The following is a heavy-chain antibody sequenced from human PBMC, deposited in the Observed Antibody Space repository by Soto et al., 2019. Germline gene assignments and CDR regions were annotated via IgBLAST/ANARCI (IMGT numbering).Heavy chain of an antibody. V-gene: IGHV3-23*01. Sequence: GGSLRLSCAGSGFTFSTYSMNWVRQAPGKGLEWVSGIYGNGGGTFYADSVKGRFTISRDNSKNTLYLQMNSLRAEDTAVYYCAKDQDYGGNDYWGQGTLVTVSS. CDR3: AKDQDYGGNDY. J-gene: IGHJ4*02. D-gene: IGHD4-17*01. CDR1: GFTFSTYS. CDR2: IYGNGGGT.